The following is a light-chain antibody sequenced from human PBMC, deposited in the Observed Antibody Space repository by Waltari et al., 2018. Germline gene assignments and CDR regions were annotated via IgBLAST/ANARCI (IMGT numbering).Light chain of an antibody. J-gene: IGKJ1*01. CDR3: QKYGTLPAT. V-gene: IGKV3-20*01. Sequence: EIVLTHSPGTLSLSPGGRATLSCRASQSVSRTLAWYQQKPGQAPRLLIYDASSRATGIADRFSCSGSGTDFSLTISRLEPEDFAVYYCQKYGTLPATFGEGTKVEIK. CDR1: QSVSRT. CDR2: DAS.